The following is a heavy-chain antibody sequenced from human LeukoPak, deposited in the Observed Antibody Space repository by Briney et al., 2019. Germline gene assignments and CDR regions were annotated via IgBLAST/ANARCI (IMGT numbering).Heavy chain of an antibody. CDR3: ARGYCSGGSCSSFHDY. D-gene: IGHD2-15*01. Sequence: SETLSLTCTVSGGSITNYYWSWIRQPPGKGLEWIGYVHYTGDTNYNPSLMSRVTISADTSKNRASLKLTSVTAADTALYYCARGYCSGGSCSSFHDYWGQGTLVTVSS. CDR2: VHYTGDT. CDR1: GGSITNYY. V-gene: IGHV4-59*08. J-gene: IGHJ4*02.